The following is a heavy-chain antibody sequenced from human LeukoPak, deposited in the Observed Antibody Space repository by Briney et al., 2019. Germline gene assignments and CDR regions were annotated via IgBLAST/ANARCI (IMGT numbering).Heavy chain of an antibody. J-gene: IGHJ4*02. CDR3: ASTSSSWLPLDY. CDR2: INYSGST. CDR1: GGSISSSSYY. Sequence: SETLSLTCTVSGGSISSSSYYWGWIRQPPGKGLEWIGSINYSGSTYYNPSLKSRVTISVDTPKNQFSLKLSSVTAADTAVYYCASTSSSWLPLDYWGQGTLVTVSS. D-gene: IGHD6-13*01. V-gene: IGHV4-39*01.